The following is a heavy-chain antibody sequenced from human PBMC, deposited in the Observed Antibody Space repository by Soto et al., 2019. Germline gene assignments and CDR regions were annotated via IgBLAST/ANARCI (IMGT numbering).Heavy chain of an antibody. J-gene: IGHJ4*02. V-gene: IGHV3-33*01. CDR1: GFTFSNHG. Sequence: QVQLVESGGGVVQPGRSLRLSCAASGFTFSNHGMHWVRQAPGKGLQWVALIWYDGSNKYYADSVKGRFTISRDNSKNTLDLQMNRLRAEDTAVYYCGGDRGSSGYFDYWGQGALVTVSS. D-gene: IGHD3-16*01. CDR3: GGDRGSSGYFDY. CDR2: IWYDGSNK.